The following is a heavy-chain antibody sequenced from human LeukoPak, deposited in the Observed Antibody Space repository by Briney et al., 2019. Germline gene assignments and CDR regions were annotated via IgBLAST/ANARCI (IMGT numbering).Heavy chain of an antibody. D-gene: IGHD3-16*01. CDR3: ARKLWHRNDC. J-gene: IGHJ4*02. Sequence: PGGSLRLSCAASGLTFSNYAMTWVRQAPGKGLEWVSAISTNGYRTYYADSVKGRFTVSRDNFKNTLYLQMNSLRAEDTALYYCARKLWHRNDCWGQGTLVTVSS. CDR2: ISTNGYRT. CDR1: GLTFSNYA. V-gene: IGHV3-23*01.